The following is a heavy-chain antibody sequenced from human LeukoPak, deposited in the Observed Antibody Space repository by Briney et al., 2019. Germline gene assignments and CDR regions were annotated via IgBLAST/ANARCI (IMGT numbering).Heavy chain of an antibody. CDR3: VRLAALGYSFAPRYAFDI. Sequence: SETLSLTCAVYGGSFSSFYWSWIRQPPGKALEWIGDINQSGSTNYKPSLKSRVTISVDTSKNQFSLKLTSVTAADTAVYYCVRLAALGYSFAPRYAFDIWGQGTMVTVSS. V-gene: IGHV4-34*01. D-gene: IGHD5-18*01. J-gene: IGHJ3*02. CDR2: INQSGST. CDR1: GGSFSSFY.